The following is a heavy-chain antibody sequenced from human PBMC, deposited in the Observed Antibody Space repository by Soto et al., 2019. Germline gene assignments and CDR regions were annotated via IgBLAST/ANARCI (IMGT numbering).Heavy chain of an antibody. V-gene: IGHV3-11*06. D-gene: IGHD2-21*01. CDR3: ARAGNIVVVPHSIEDGMDV. Sequence: GGSLRLSCAASGFTFSDYYMTWIRQAPGRGLEWVSYISTSSIYTNYAGSVKGRFTISRDNAKNSLYLQMNSLRAEDTAVYYCARAGNIVVVPHSIEDGMDVWGQGTTVTVSS. CDR1: GFTFSDYY. J-gene: IGHJ6*02. CDR2: ISTSSIYT.